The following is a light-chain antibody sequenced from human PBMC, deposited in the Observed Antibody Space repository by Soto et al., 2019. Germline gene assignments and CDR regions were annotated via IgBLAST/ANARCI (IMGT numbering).Light chain of an antibody. Sequence: QSVLTQPPSASGTPGQRVTISCSGSSSNIGSNYVYWYQQLRGTAPKLLIYRNNQRPSGVPDRFSGSKSGTSASLAISGLRSEDEADYYCAAWDDSLSGRVFGTGTKLTVL. V-gene: IGLV1-47*01. CDR3: AAWDDSLSGRV. CDR1: SSNIGSNY. J-gene: IGLJ1*01. CDR2: RNN.